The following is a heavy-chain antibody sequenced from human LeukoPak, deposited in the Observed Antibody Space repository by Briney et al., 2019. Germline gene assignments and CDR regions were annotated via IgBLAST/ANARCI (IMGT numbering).Heavy chain of an antibody. Sequence: GGSLRLSCAASGFTFSNYAMSWVRQAPGKGLEWVAVISYDGSNKYYADSVKGRFTISRDNSKNTLYLQMNSLRAEDTAVYYCARGSRHPREYYYYGMDVWGQGTTVTVSS. CDR1: GFTFSNYA. V-gene: IGHV3-30-3*01. CDR2: ISYDGSNK. CDR3: ARGSRHPREYYYYGMDV. J-gene: IGHJ6*02.